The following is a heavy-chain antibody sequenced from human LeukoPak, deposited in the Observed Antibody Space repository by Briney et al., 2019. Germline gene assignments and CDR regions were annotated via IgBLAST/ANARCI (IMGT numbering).Heavy chain of an antibody. CDR1: GGSFSGYY. V-gene: IGHV4-34*01. Sequence: RPAETLSLTCAVYGGSFSGYYWSWIRQPPGKGLEWIGEINHSGSTNYNPSLKSRVTISVDTSKNQFSLKLSSVTAADTAVYYCARGGIAVAGTDYWGQGTLVTVSS. D-gene: IGHD6-19*01. J-gene: IGHJ4*02. CDR2: INHSGST. CDR3: ARGGIAVAGTDY.